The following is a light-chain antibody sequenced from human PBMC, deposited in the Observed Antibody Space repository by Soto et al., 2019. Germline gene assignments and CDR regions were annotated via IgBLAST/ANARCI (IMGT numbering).Light chain of an antibody. J-gene: IGKJ4*01. Sequence: DIVLTQSPATQSLPPGERATLCCRASQSVSSYLAWHQQKPGQAPRLLIYDASNRATGIPARFSGSGSGTDFTLTSSSLEPEDFAVYYCQQRSNWLTFGGGTKVDIK. V-gene: IGKV3-11*01. CDR1: QSVSSY. CDR2: DAS. CDR3: QQRSNWLT.